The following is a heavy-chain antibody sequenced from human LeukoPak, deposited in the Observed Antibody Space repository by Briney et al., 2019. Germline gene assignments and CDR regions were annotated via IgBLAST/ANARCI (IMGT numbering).Heavy chain of an antibody. CDR1: GFTVSSNY. J-gene: IGHJ6*03. CDR3: ARDASSSSRYYYYYMDV. D-gene: IGHD6-6*01. Sequence: GGSLRLSCAASGFTVSSNYMSWVRQAPGKGLEWVSVIYAGGSTYYADSVKGRFTISRDNSKNTLYLQMNSLGAEDTAVYYCARDASSSSRYYYYYMDVWGKGTTVTVSS. V-gene: IGHV3-66*01. CDR2: IYAGGST.